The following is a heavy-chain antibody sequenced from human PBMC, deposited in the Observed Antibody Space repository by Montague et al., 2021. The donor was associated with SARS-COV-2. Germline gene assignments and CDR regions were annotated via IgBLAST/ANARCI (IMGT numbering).Heavy chain of an antibody. Sequence: SETLSLTCTVSGGSISSRSYYWGWIRQPPGKGLEWIGSIYYSGSTYYNPSLKSRVTISVDTSKNQFSLKLSSVTAADTAVYYCARLRGDYVGTYDTFDLWGQGTMVTVSS. CDR1: GGSISSRSYY. CDR3: ARLRGDYVGTYDTFDL. J-gene: IGHJ3*01. V-gene: IGHV4-39*01. CDR2: IYYSGST. D-gene: IGHD4-23*01.